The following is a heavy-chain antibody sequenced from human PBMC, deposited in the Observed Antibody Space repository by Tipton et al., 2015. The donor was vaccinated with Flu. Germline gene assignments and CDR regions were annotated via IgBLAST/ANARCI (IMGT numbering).Heavy chain of an antibody. CDR3: ARSEAYYYYMDV. CDR1: GGSFSGYY. V-gene: IGHV4-34*01. J-gene: IGHJ6*03. Sequence: TLSLTCAVYGGSFSGYYWSWIRQPPGKGLEWIGEINHSGSTNYNPSLKSRVTISVDTSKNQFSLKLSSVTAADTAVYYCARSEAYYYYMDVWGKGTTVTVSS. CDR2: INHSGST.